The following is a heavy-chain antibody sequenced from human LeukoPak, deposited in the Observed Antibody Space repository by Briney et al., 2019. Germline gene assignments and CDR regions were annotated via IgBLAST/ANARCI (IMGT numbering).Heavy chain of an antibody. CDR3: AKDIEAGTAGFSFDY. CDR2: ISGNGDST. Sequence: AGQSLRLTCAVSGFTFDDNAMPWVCQGPWKGLDLVSLISGNGDSTYYGDSVKGRFSISRDNIKNSLYLQMNSLRTEDTALYYCAKDIEAGTAGFSFDYWGQGTLVTVSS. D-gene: IGHD2-21*02. V-gene: IGHV3-43*02. J-gene: IGHJ4*02. CDR1: GFTFDDNA.